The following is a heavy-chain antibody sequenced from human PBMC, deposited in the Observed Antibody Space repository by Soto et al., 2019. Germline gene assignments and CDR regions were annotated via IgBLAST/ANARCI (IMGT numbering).Heavy chain of an antibody. CDR1: GFTFDDYA. CDR3: AKDGRSSWYYYYGMDV. V-gene: IGHV3-9*01. CDR2: ISWNSGSI. Sequence: GGSLRLSCAASGFTFDDYAMHWVRQAPGKGLEWVPGISWNSGSIGYADSVKGRFTISRDNAKNSLYLQMNSLRAEDTAVYYCAKDGRSSWYYYYGMDVWGQGTTVTVSS. J-gene: IGHJ6*02. D-gene: IGHD6-13*01.